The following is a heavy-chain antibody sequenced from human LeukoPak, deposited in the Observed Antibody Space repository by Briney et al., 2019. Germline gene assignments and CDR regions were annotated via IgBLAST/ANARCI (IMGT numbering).Heavy chain of an antibody. CDR2: IKQDGSEK. J-gene: IGHJ5*02. V-gene: IGHV3-7*01. Sequence: PERSLRLSCTTSGFTFSSYGMHWVRQAPGKGLEWVANIKQDGSEKYYVDSVKGRFTISRDNAKNSLYLQMNSLRVEDTAVYYCARSGTYGINWFDPWGQGTLVTVSS. CDR1: GFTFSSYG. CDR3: ARSGTYGINWFDP. D-gene: IGHD1-26*01.